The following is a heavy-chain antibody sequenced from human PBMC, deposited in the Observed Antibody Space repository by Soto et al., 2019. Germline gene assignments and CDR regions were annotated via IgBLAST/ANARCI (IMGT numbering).Heavy chain of an antibody. J-gene: IGHJ4*02. V-gene: IGHV4-59*01. Sequence: PSETLSLTCTVSGGSISSYYWSWIRQPPGKGLEWIGYIYYSGSTNYNPSLKSRVTISVDTSKNQFSLKLSSVTAADTAVYYCARAQQWLDLLFDYWGQGTLVTVSS. CDR3: ARAQQWLDLLFDY. D-gene: IGHD6-19*01. CDR2: IYYSGST. CDR1: GGSISSYY.